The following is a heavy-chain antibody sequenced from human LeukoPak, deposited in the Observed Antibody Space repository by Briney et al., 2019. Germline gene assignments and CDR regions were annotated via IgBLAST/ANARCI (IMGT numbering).Heavy chain of an antibody. CDR3: AGGSSGYYYKYFDC. CDR2: IYYSGST. CDR1: GGSVSSGSYY. J-gene: IGHJ4*02. V-gene: IGHV4-61*01. D-gene: IGHD3-22*01. Sequence: PSETLSLTCTVSGGSVSSGSYYWSWIRQPPGKGLEWIGYIYYSGSTNYNPSLKSRVTISVDTSKNQFSLKLTSVTAADAAVYYCAGGSSGYYYKYFDCWGQGTLVTVSS.